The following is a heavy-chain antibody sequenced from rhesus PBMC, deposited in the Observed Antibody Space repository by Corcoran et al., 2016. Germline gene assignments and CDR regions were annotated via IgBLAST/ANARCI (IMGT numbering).Heavy chain of an antibody. Sequence: QLQLQESGPGLVKPSETLSVTCAVPGGSISSSYWSWIRQAPGKGLEWIGYIYGSGSSTTYNPSPKGGVTLSVDTSQNQLSLKLSSVTAADTAVYYCATSGVVTEPNYWGQGVLVTVSS. D-gene: IGHD3-16*01. CDR2: IYGSGSST. J-gene: IGHJ4*01. V-gene: IGHV4-169*01. CDR3: ATSGVVTEPNY. CDR1: GGSISSSY.